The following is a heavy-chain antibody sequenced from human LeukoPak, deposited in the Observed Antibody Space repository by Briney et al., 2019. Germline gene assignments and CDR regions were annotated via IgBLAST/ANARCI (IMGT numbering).Heavy chain of an antibody. Sequence: SETLSLTCTVSGDSISSYYWSWIRQPPGKGLEWIGYIYYSGSTKYNPSLKSRVTISVDTSKNQFSLKLSSVTAADTAVYYCASGDAFDIWGQGTMVTVSS. CDR2: IYYSGST. V-gene: IGHV4-59*12. J-gene: IGHJ3*02. CDR1: GDSISSYY. CDR3: ASGDAFDI.